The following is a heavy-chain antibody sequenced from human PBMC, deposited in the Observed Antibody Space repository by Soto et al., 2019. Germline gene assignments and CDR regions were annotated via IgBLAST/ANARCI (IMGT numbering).Heavy chain of an antibody. V-gene: IGHV1-8*01. CDR1: GYTFTSYD. J-gene: IGHJ6*02. CDR3: ARGAPHFLWFGELSPYGMDV. CDR2: MNPNSGNT. Sequence: QVQLVQSGAEVKKPGASVKVSCKASGYTFTSYDINWVRQATGQGLEWMGWMNPNSGNTGYAQKFQGRVPMTRNTSISTAYMELSSLRSEDTAVYYCARGAPHFLWFGELSPYGMDVWGQGTTVTVSS. D-gene: IGHD3-10*01.